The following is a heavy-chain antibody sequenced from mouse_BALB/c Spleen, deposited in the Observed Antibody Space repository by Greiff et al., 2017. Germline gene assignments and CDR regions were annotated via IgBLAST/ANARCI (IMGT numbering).Heavy chain of an antibody. CDR2: ISDGGSYT. J-gene: IGHJ3*01. CDR3: ARDTLDSSGYSWFAY. D-gene: IGHD3-2*01. V-gene: IGHV5-4*02. CDR1: GFTFSDYY. Sequence: EVKLMESGGGLVKPGGSLKLSCAASGFTFSDYYMYWVRQTPEKRLEWVATISDGGSYTYYPDSVKGRFTISRDNAKNNLYLQMSSLKSEDTAMYYCARDTLDSSGYSWFAYWGQGTLVTVSA.